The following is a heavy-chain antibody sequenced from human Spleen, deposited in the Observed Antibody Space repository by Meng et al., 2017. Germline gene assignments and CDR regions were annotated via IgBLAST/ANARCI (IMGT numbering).Heavy chain of an antibody. D-gene: IGHD3-3*01. CDR1: GFTFSSYA. CDR3: AKVMIPSGDHLFDS. Sequence: GESLKISCATSGFTFSSYAMSWVRQTPVKGLEWVSLINGRGDVTFYASSVKGRFTISRDNSKNTLYLQMSSLRAEDTAKYYCAKVMIPSGDHLFDSWGQGTLVTVSS. J-gene: IGHJ5*01. CDR2: INGRGDVT. V-gene: IGHV3-23*01.